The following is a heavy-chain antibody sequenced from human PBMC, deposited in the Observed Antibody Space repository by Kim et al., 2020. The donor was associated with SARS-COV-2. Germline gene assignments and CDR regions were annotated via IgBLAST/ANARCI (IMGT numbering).Heavy chain of an antibody. J-gene: IGHJ4*02. Sequence: SETLSLTCAVYGVSFSGYYWSWIRQPPGKGLEWIGEINHSGSTNYNPSLKSRVTISVDTSKNQFSLKLSSVTAADTAVYYCARGRVDYDILTGYYAPLVWDYWGQGTLVTVSS. CDR2: INHSGST. V-gene: IGHV4-34*01. CDR3: ARGRVDYDILTGYYAPLVWDY. CDR1: GVSFSGYY. D-gene: IGHD3-9*01.